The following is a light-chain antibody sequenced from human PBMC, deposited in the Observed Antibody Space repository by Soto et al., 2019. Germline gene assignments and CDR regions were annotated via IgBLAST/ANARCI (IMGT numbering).Light chain of an antibody. Sequence: QSVLTQPPXASGSPGQSVAISCTGTSSDVGGYSYVSWYQQHPGKAPKLMIYEVNKRPSGVPDRFSGSKSGNTASLTVSGLQAEDEADYYCSSYAGSSNVFGTGTKVTVL. CDR3: SSYAGSSNV. CDR1: SSDVGGYSY. J-gene: IGLJ1*01. CDR2: EVN. V-gene: IGLV2-8*01.